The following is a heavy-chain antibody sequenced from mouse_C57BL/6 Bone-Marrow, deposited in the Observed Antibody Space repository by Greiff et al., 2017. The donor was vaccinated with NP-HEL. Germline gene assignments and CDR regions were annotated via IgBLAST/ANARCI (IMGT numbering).Heavy chain of an antibody. CDR1: GFTFSNYW. CDR2: IRLKSDNYAT. V-gene: IGHV6-3*01. D-gene: IGHD1-1*01. Sequence: DVKLVESGGGLVQPGGSMKLSCVASGFTFSNYWMNWVRQSPEKGLEWVAQIRLKSDNYATHYAESVKGRFTISRDDSKSSVYLQMNNLRAEDTGIYYCTNYYYGSFYYFDYWGQGTTLTVSS. J-gene: IGHJ2*01. CDR3: TNYYYGSFYYFDY.